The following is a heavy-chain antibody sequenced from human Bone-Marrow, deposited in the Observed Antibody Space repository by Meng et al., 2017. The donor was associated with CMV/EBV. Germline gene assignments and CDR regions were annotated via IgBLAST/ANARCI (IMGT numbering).Heavy chain of an antibody. D-gene: IGHD1-26*01. CDR1: EFTFGRYG. CDR3: ARAVGATTRWYFDL. CDR2: ISGSGGST. Sequence: SEFTFGRYGMGWVRQARGKGLEWVSAISGSGGSTYYADSVKGRFTISRDNSENTLYLQMNSLRAEDTAVYYCARAVGATTRWYFDLWGRGTLVTVSS. V-gene: IGHV3-23*01. J-gene: IGHJ2*01.